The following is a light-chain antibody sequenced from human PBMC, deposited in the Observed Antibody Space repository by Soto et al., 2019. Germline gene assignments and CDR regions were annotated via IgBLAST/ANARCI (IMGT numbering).Light chain of an antibody. CDR1: QSISLW. CDR2: KTP. CDR3: QHAKDYSWT. Sequence: DIHLTQSPSTLSASVGDRVTITCRASQSISLWVAWYQQKPGKAHNLLLYKTPSLEHGVPSRFSGSGSGTEFTLLVSKLQPDDFATYSCQHAKDYSWTSGQGTKVEGK. V-gene: IGKV1-5*03. J-gene: IGKJ1*01.